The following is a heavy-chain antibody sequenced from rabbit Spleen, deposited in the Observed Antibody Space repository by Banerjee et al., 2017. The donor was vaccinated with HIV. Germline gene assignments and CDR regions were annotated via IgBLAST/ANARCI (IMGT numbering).Heavy chain of an antibody. CDR3: ASGYSDIYLDL. D-gene: IGHD1-1*01. Sequence: QEQLVESGGGLVQPGGSLTLSCKASGFSFSDRDVMCWVRQAPGKGLEWIACINAATGKPVYATWAKGRFTCSKTSSTTVTLQMTSLTVADTATYFCASGYSDIYLDLWGQGTLVTVS. V-gene: IGHV1S45*01. CDR1: GFSFSDRDV. CDR2: INAATGKP. J-gene: IGHJ4*01.